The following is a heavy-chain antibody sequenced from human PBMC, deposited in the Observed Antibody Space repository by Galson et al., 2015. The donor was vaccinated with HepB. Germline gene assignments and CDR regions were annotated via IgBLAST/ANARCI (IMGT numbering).Heavy chain of an antibody. D-gene: IGHD5-18*01. Sequence: SLRLSCAASGFTFSSYAMHWVRQAPGKGLEWVAVISYDGSNKYYADSVKGRFTISRDNSKNTLYLQMNSLRAEDTAVYYCARDQLEEETAMVGYYFDYWGQGTLVTVSS. V-gene: IGHV3-30-3*01. J-gene: IGHJ4*02. CDR1: GFTFSSYA. CDR2: ISYDGSNK. CDR3: ARDQLEEETAMVGYYFDY.